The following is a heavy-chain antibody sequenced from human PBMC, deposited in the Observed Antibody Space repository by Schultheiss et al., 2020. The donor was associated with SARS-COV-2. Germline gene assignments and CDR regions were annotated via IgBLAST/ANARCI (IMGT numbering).Heavy chain of an antibody. CDR2: IWYDGSNK. Sequence: GGSLRLSCAASGFTFSNYAMSWVRQAPGKGLEWVAVIWYDGSNKYYGDSVKGRFTISRDNSKNTLYLQMNSLRAEDTAVYYCARDRVVATIRGTNYYYYGMDVWGQGTTVTVSS. D-gene: IGHD5-12*01. CDR1: GFTFSNYA. CDR3: ARDRVVATIRGTNYYYYGMDV. J-gene: IGHJ6*02. V-gene: IGHV3-33*08.